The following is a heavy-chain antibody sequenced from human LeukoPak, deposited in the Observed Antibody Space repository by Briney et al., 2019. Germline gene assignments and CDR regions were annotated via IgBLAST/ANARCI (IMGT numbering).Heavy chain of an antibody. CDR3: ARGGLTYYYDSSGYSSFDY. V-gene: IGHV1-46*01. CDR1: GYTFTGYY. CDR2: INPSGCGT. Sequence: ASVKVSCKASGYTFTGYYMHWVRQAPGQGLEGMGIINPSGCGTSYAQKFQGRVTMTRDMSTSTVYMELSSLRSEDTAVYYCARGGLTYYYDSSGYSSFDYWGQGTLVTVSS. J-gene: IGHJ4*02. D-gene: IGHD3-22*01.